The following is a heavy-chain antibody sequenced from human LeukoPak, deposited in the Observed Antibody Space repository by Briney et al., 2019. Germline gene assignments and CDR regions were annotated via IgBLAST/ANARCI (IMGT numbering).Heavy chain of an antibody. J-gene: IGHJ6*03. Sequence: SETLSLTCTVSGGSISSYYWSWIRQPAGKGLEGIGRIYTSGSTNYNPSLKSRVTMSVDTSKNQFSLKLSSVTAADTAVYYCARQGVGTYDYGDEGYYMDVWGKGTTVTISS. CDR3: ARQGVGTYDYGDEGYYMDV. D-gene: IGHD4-17*01. V-gene: IGHV4-4*07. CDR2: IYTSGST. CDR1: GGSISSYY.